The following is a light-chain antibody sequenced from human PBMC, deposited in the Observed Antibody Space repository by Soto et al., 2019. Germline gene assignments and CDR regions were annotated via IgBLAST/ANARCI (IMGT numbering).Light chain of an antibody. J-gene: IGLJ1*01. CDR2: DVS. CDR1: SSDVDDYNY. CDR3: CSYGGTFYV. Sequence: QSALTQPRSVSGSPGQSVTISCTGTSSDVDDYNYVSWFQQHPGKAPKLMIYDVSERPSGVPDRFSGSKSGNTASLTISGLQAEDEVDYYCCSYGGTFYVFGTGTKLTVL. V-gene: IGLV2-11*01.